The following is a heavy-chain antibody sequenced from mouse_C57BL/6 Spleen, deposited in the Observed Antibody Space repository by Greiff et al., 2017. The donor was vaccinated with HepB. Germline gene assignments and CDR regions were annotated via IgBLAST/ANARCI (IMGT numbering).Heavy chain of an antibody. CDR1: GYTFTSYW. CDR2: IDPSDSYT. CDR3: ATLITTVPRYFDV. V-gene: IGHV1-69*01. Sequence: QVQLKQPGAELVMPGASVKLSCKASGYTFTSYWMHWVKQRPGQGLEWIGEIDPSDSYTNYNQKFKGKSTLTVDKSSSTAYMQLSSLTSEDSAVYYCATLITTVPRYFDVWGTGTTVTVSS. J-gene: IGHJ1*03. D-gene: IGHD1-1*01.